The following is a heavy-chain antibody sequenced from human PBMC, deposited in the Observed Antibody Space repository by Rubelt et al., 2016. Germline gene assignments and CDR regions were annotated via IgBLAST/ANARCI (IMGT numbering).Heavy chain of an antibody. CDR1: GYTFTSYY. CDR2: INPSGGST. Sequence: QVQLVQSGAEVKKPGASVKVSCKASGYTFTSYYMHWVRQAPGQGLEWMGIINPSGGSTSYARKFQGRVTMTRDTSTVEVYMGLSSLGPEAPAVYYCARSPRYDFEDNWFDPWGQGTLVTVSS. CDR3: ARSPRYDFEDNWFDP. D-gene: IGHD3-3*01. J-gene: IGHJ5*02. V-gene: IGHV1-46*01.